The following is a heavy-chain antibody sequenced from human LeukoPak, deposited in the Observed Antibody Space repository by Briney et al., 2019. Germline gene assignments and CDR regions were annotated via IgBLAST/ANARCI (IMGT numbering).Heavy chain of an antibody. CDR2: IRYDGSNK. J-gene: IGHJ4*02. D-gene: IGHD3-3*01. V-gene: IGHV3-30*02. Sequence: PGGSLRLSCAASGFTFSSYAMHWVRQAPGKGLEWVAFIRYDGSNKYYADSVKGRFTISRDNSKNTLYLQMNSLRAEDTAVYYCAKDDSPYYDFWSGSVDYWGQGTLVTVSS. CDR3: AKDDSPYYDFWSGSVDY. CDR1: GFTFSSYA.